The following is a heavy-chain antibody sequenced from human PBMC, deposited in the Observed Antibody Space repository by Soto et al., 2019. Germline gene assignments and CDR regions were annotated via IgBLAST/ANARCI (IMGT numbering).Heavy chain of an antibody. Sequence: GASVKVSCKASGYTFTSYAMHWVRQAPGQRLEWMGWISADNGNTNYAQKLQGRVTMTTDTSTSTAYMELRSLRSDVTPVYYCARAHSYGYEGSDYWGQGTLVTVSS. J-gene: IGHJ4*02. D-gene: IGHD5-18*01. V-gene: IGHV1-18*01. CDR3: ARAHSYGYEGSDY. CDR1: GYTFTSYA. CDR2: ISADNGNT.